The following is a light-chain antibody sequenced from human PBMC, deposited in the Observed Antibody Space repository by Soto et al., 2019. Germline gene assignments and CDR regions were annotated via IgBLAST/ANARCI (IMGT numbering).Light chain of an antibody. V-gene: IGKV1-39*01. CDR3: QRSYSTPPTT. CDR1: QSISSY. Sequence: DIQLNQSPSSLSASVGDRVTITCRASQSISSYLNWYQQRPGKAPNLLSYATSRLRTGVPSRVRGSRSGADFTLTISNLQPEEFATYYCQRSYSTPPTTFGQGTRLEIK. J-gene: IGKJ5*01. CDR2: ATS.